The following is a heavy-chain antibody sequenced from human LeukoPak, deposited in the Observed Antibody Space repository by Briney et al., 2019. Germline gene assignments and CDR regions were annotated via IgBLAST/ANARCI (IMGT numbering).Heavy chain of an antibody. J-gene: IGHJ4*02. CDR2: ISSSSSTI. CDR3: ARDRSYGDYAEFDY. V-gene: IGHV3-48*02. CDR1: GFSFSSYG. Sequence: GGSLRLSCAASGFSFSSYGMNWVRQAPGKGLEWVSYISSSSSTIYYADSVKGRFTISRDNAENSLYLQMNSLRDEDTAVYYCARDRSYGDYAEFDYWGQGTLVTVSS. D-gene: IGHD4-17*01.